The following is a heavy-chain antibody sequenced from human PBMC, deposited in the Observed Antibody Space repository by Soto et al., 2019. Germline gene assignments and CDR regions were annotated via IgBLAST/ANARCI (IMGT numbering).Heavy chain of an antibody. CDR1: GGSISSGGYY. V-gene: IGHV4-31*03. D-gene: IGHD6-13*01. CDR2: IYYSGST. J-gene: IGHJ4*02. Sequence: QVQLQESGPGLVKPSQTLSLTCTVSGGSISSGGYYWSWIRQHPGKGLEWIGYIYYSGSTYYNPSLKSRVNISVDTSKNQFSLKLSSVTAADKAVYYCARGTVTRKGIAAAGISWGQGTLVTVSS. CDR3: ARGTVTRKGIAAAGIS.